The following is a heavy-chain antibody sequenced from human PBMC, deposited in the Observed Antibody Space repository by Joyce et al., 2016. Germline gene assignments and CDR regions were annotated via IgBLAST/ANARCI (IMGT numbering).Heavy chain of an antibody. J-gene: IGHJ4*02. CDR3: ARTPQGTGWCFDF. Sequence: EVQLLESGGALVQPGGSLRLSCAASGFTFESYAMTWLRQAPGKGREWVSGIYGNGRDTFYADSVKGRFSISRDNSKNTLYLQMNSLRAEDTAVYYCARTPQGTGWCFDFWGQGTLATVSS. V-gene: IGHV3-23*01. D-gene: IGHD6-19*01. CDR2: IYGNGRDT. CDR1: GFTFESYA.